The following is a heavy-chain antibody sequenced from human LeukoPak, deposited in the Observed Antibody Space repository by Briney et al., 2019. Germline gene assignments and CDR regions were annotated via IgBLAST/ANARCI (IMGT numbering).Heavy chain of an antibody. CDR2: ISGSGGST. Sequence: GGSLRLSCAASGFTLSTYPMSWVRQAPGKGLEWVSGISGSGGSTYYADSVKGRFTISRDISKNTLYLQMNSLRAEDTAVYYCAKDEGSGWYYFDYWGQGSLVTVSS. V-gene: IGHV3-23*01. J-gene: IGHJ4*02. CDR3: AKDEGSGWYYFDY. CDR1: GFTLSTYP. D-gene: IGHD6-19*01.